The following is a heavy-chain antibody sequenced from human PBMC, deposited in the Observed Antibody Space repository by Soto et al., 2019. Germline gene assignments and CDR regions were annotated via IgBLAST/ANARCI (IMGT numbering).Heavy chain of an antibody. J-gene: IGHJ4*02. Sequence: QVQLQESGPGLVKPSQTLTLTCTVSGGSISSGGYYWRWIRQHPGKGLEWIGHISDSGNTYYNPSLKSRVTISVDTSKNHFSLNLSAVTAADTAVYYCARTTFYDIFTAYYSLFDYWGQGTLVTVSS. V-gene: IGHV4-31*03. CDR1: GGSISSGGYY. CDR2: ISDSGNT. CDR3: ARTTFYDIFTAYYSLFDY. D-gene: IGHD3-9*01.